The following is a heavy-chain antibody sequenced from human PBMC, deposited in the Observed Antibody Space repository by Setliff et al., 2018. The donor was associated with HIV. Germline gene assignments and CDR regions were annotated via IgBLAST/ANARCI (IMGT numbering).Heavy chain of an antibody. V-gene: IGHV4-4*09. Sequence: KPSETLSLTCAVYGGSFSGYSWNWIRQSPGGGLEWIGFIFSSGSTKYNPSLQSRVTMSIDTSKNQFSLRLTSVTAADTAVYYRARRIDDSGSFPDKNWFDTWGQGSLVTVSS. D-gene: IGHD3-10*01. CDR1: GGSFSGYS. CDR2: IFSSGST. J-gene: IGHJ5*02. CDR3: ARRIDDSGSFPDKNWFDT.